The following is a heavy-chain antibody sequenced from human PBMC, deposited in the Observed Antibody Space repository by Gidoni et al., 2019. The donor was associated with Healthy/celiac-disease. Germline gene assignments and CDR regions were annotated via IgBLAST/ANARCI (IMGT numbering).Heavy chain of an antibody. CDR2: ISSSSSYI. V-gene: IGHV3-21*01. Sequence: EVQLVESGGGLVKPGGSLRLSCAASGFTFSSYSMNWVRQAPGKGLEWVSSISSSSSYIYYADSVKGRFTISRDNAKNSLYLQMNSLRAEDTAVYYCARDYADFNPFDYWGQGTLVTVSS. J-gene: IGHJ4*02. D-gene: IGHD3-3*01. CDR1: GFTFSSYS. CDR3: ARDYADFNPFDY.